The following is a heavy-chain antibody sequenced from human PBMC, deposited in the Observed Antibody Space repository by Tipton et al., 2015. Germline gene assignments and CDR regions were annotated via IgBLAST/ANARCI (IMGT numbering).Heavy chain of an antibody. D-gene: IGHD2-15*01. Sequence: TLSLTCTVSGGSISSYYWSWIRQPPGKGLEWIGYAYYSGSTNHNPSLKSRVTISVDTSKNQFSLNLTSVTAADTAVYYCARVPLHCSGGSCQYYYYGMDVWGQGTTVIVSS. CDR3: ARVPLHCSGGSCQYYYYGMDV. V-gene: IGHV4-59*01. J-gene: IGHJ6*02. CDR2: AYYSGST. CDR1: GGSISSYY.